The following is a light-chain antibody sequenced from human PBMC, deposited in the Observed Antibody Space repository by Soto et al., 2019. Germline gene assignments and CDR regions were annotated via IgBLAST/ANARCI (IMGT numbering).Light chain of an antibody. V-gene: IGKV1-5*01. J-gene: IGKJ1*01. CDR3: QQYNSYWT. CDR2: AAS. Sequence: DIQMTQSPSSLSASVGDRVTITCRASQSISSYLDWYQQKRGKAPKLLIYAASSLQSGVPARFRGSRSGTEFTLTISSLQPDDFATYYCQQYNSYWTFGQGTKVDI. CDR1: QSISSY.